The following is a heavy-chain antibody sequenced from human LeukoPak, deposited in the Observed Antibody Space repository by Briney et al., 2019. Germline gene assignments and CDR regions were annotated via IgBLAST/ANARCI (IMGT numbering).Heavy chain of an antibody. V-gene: IGHV3-23*01. CDR2: ISGSGGST. CDR1: GFTFSSYA. CDR3: ARSDYDFWSGYIY. D-gene: IGHD3-3*01. Sequence: GGSLRLSCAASGFTFSSYAMSWVRQAPGKGLEWVSAISGSGGSTYYADSVKGRFTISRDNSKNTLYLQMNSLRAEDTAVYYCARSDYDFWSGYIYWGQGTLVTVSS. J-gene: IGHJ4*02.